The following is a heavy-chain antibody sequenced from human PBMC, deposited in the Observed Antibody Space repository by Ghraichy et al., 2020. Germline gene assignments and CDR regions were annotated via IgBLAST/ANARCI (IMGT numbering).Heavy chain of an antibody. Sequence: ASVKVSCKASGYTFTSYAMHWVRQAPGQRLEWMGWVNAGNGNTKYSQKFQGRVTITRDTSASTAYMELNSLRSEDTAVYYCARDGGTTAPMWDWGQGTLVTVSS. J-gene: IGHJ4*02. V-gene: IGHV1-3*01. CDR2: VNAGNGNT. CDR3: ARDGGTTAPMWD. D-gene: IGHD4-11*01. CDR1: GYTFTSYA.